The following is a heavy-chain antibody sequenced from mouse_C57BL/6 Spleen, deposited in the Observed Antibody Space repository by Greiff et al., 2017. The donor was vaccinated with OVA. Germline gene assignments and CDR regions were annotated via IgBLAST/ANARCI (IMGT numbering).Heavy chain of an antibody. Sequence: EVQLQQSGPELVKPGASVKMSCKASGYTFTDYNMHWVKQSHGKSLEWIGYINPNNGGTSYNQKFKGKATLTVNKSSSTAYMELRSLTSEDSAVYYCAKSYYSNYVDFDVWGTGTTVTVSS. CDR2: INPNNGGT. CDR3: AKSYYSNYVDFDV. CDR1: GYTFTDYN. V-gene: IGHV1-22*01. J-gene: IGHJ1*03. D-gene: IGHD2-5*01.